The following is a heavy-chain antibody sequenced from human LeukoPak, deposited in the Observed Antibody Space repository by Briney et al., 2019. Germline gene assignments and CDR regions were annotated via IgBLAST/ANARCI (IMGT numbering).Heavy chain of an antibody. CDR3: AKDDSYGYKSFDY. J-gene: IGHJ4*02. V-gene: IGHV3-21*01. Sequence: PGGSLRLSCAASGFTFSSYSMNWVRQAPGKGLEWVSSISSSSSYIYYADSVKGRFTISRDNAKNSLYLQMNSLRAEDTAVYYCAKDDSYGYKSFDYWGQGTLVTVSS. CDR2: ISSSSSYI. D-gene: IGHD5-18*01. CDR1: GFTFSSYS.